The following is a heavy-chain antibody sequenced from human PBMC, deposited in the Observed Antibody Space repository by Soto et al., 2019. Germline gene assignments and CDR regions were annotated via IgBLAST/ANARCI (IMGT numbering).Heavy chain of an antibody. V-gene: IGHV4-39*01. CDR1: GGSISSGSYY. D-gene: IGHD2-8*01. J-gene: IGHJ6*03. CDR2: IYYSGTT. CDR3: ARHRPDIVQMVFAWCYMDV. Sequence: QLQLQESGPGLVKPSETLSLTCTVSGGSISSGSYYWGWIRQPPGKGLEWIGNIYYSGTTYYSPSFQSRVTISGDTSKNQLSLRLSNVTAADTAVYYCARHRPDIVQMVFAWCYMDVWGKGTTVSVSS.